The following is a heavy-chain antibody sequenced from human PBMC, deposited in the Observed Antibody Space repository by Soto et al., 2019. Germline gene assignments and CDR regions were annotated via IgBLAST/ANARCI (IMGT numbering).Heavy chain of an antibody. D-gene: IGHD6-19*01. J-gene: IGHJ4*01. CDR2: ISVSGGST. V-gene: IGHV3-23*01. CDR1: GFTFSDYA. Sequence: EVQLLESGGGLVQSGGSLRLSCAASGFTFSDYAMSWVRQAPGKGLEWVSAISVSGGSTHYAASVKGRFTISRDNPKNTLSLQMSGLRAEDTAVYYCAKEADIGAWYPVDYSGHGTLVTVSS. CDR3: AKEADIGAWYPVDY.